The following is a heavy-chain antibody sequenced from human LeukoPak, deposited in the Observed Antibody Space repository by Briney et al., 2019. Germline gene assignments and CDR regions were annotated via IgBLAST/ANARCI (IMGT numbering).Heavy chain of an antibody. J-gene: IGHJ4*02. CDR1: GGSISSSSYY. D-gene: IGHD6-13*01. CDR2: IYYSGST. V-gene: IGHV4-39*01. CDR3: ARQANGYCFDY. Sequence: SETLSLTCTVSGGSISSSSYYWGWIRQPPGEGLEWIGSIYYSGSTYYNPSLKSRVTISVDTSKNQFSLKLSSVTAADTAVYYCARQANGYCFDYWGQGTLVTVSS.